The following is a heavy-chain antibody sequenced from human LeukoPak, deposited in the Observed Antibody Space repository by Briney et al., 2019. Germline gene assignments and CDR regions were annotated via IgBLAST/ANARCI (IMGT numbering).Heavy chain of an antibody. CDR2: ISSNGGST. CDR1: GFTFSNYT. D-gene: IGHD2-2*01. J-gene: IGHJ6*04. V-gene: IGHV3-64D*06. CDR3: ARDIVVVPAAINYYYGMDV. Sequence: PGGSLRLSCSASGFTFSNYTIHWVRQAPGKGLEYVSAISSNGGSTYYADSVKGRFTISRDNSRNTLYLQMSSLRAEDTAVYYCARDIVVVPAAINYYYGMDVWGKGTTVTVSS.